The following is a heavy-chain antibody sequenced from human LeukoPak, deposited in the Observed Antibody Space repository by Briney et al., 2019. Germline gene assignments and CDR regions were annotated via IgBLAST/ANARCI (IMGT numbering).Heavy chain of an antibody. CDR3: ATSAEYYDFWSGPDY. CDR1: GYALTELS. Sequence: GASVKVSCKVSGYALTELSMHWVRQAPGKGLEWMGGFDPEDGETIYAQKFQGRVTMTEDTSTDTAYMELSSLRSEDTAVYYCATSAEYYDFWSGPDYWGQGTLVTVSS. J-gene: IGHJ4*02. D-gene: IGHD3-3*01. V-gene: IGHV1-24*01. CDR2: FDPEDGET.